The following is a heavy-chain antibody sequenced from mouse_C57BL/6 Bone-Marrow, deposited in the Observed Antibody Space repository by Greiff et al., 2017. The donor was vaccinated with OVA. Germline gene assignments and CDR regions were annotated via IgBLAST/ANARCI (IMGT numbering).Heavy chain of an antibody. Sequence: EVLLVESGGGLVKPGGSLKLSCAASGFTFSSYAMSWVRQTPEKRLEWVATISDGGSYTYYPDNVKGRFTISRDNAKNNLYLQMSHLKSEDTAMYYCARDPGDSNYSFAYWGQGTLVTVSA. D-gene: IGHD2-5*01. CDR2: ISDGGSYT. J-gene: IGHJ3*01. CDR3: ARDPGDSNYSFAY. CDR1: GFTFSSYA. V-gene: IGHV5-4*01.